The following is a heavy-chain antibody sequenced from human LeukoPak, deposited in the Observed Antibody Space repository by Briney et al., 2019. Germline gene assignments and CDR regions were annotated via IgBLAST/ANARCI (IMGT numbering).Heavy chain of an antibody. CDR3: ARCLVAGTAKGWLDP. CDR1: GGSISSSNYC. D-gene: IGHD6-19*01. V-gene: IGHV4-39*01. CDR2: IYYSGST. Sequence: PSETLSLTCTVSGGSISSSNYCWGWIRQPPGKGLEWIGSIYYSGSTYYNPSLKSRVTISVDTSKNQFSLKLSFVTAADTAVYYCARCLVAGTAKGWLDPWGQGTLVTVSS. J-gene: IGHJ5*02.